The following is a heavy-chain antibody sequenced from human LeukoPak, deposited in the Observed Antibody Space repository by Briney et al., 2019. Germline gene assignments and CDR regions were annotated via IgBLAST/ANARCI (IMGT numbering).Heavy chain of an antibody. CDR1: GGSISSHY. CDR2: IYYSGST. D-gene: IGHD3-9*01. Sequence: SQTLSLTCTVSGGSISSHYWSWIRQPPGKGLEWIGYIYYSGSTNYNPSLKSRVTISVDTSKNQFSLKLSSVTAADTAVYYCARAPAYYDILTGYYMDAFDIWGQGTMVTVSS. V-gene: IGHV4-59*11. CDR3: ARAPAYYDILTGYYMDAFDI. J-gene: IGHJ3*02.